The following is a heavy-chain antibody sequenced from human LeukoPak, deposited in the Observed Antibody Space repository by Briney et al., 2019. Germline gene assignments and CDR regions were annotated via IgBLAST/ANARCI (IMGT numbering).Heavy chain of an antibody. CDR3: ARIRDGYTDAYDI. V-gene: IGHV1-46*01. CDR2: IDPGGYNT. Sequence: GASVKVSCKASGYTFTKYYIHGVRQAPGQGLEWVGLIDPGGYNTNYAQNFQGRVTMTRDTSTSTVYMELSSLRSEDTAIYYCARIRDGYTDAYDIWGQGTVVTVPS. D-gene: IGHD5-24*01. CDR1: GYTFTKYY. J-gene: IGHJ3*02.